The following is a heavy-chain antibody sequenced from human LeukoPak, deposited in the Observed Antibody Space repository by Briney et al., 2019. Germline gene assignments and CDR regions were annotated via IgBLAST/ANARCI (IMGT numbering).Heavy chain of an antibody. Sequence: PSETLSLTCAVYGGSFSGYYWSWIRQPPGKGLEWIGEINHSGSTNYNPSLKSRVTISVDTSKNQFSLKLSSVTAADTAVYYCARAPPPPFLMAVAGGDYYYGMDVWGQGTTVTVSS. D-gene: IGHD6-19*01. CDR1: GGSFSGYY. CDR3: ARAPPPPFLMAVAGGDYYYGMDV. V-gene: IGHV4-34*01. J-gene: IGHJ6*02. CDR2: INHSGST.